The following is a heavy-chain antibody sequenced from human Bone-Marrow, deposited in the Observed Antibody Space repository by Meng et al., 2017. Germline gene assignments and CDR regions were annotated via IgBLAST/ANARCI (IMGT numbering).Heavy chain of an antibody. V-gene: IGHV4-4*02. CDR1: GGSISSSNW. J-gene: IGHJ4*02. CDR3: ARVLCSNNNCYSSDY. Sequence: QVQLQESGPGLVKPSGTLSLTCAVSGGSISSSNWWSWVRQPPGKGLEWIGEIYHSGSTNYNPSLKSRVTISVDTSKNQFSLKLSSVTAADTAVYYCARVLCSNNNCYSSDYWGQGTLVTVSS. D-gene: IGHD2-2*01. CDR2: IYHSGST.